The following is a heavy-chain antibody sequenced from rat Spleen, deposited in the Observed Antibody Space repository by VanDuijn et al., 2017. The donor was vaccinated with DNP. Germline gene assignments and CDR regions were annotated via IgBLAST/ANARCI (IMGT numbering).Heavy chain of an antibody. Sequence: EVQLVESGGDLVQPGRSLKLSCVASGFTFNNYWMTWIRQVPGKGLDWVASITTSGDNTFYADSVKGRFTISRDNAKNTLYLQMESLRSEDTATYYCAKEALRAPFDYWGQGVMVTVSS. CDR1: GFTFNNYW. CDR3: AKEALRAPFDY. CDR2: ITTSGDNT. D-gene: IGHD3-1*01. V-gene: IGHV5-31*01. J-gene: IGHJ2*01.